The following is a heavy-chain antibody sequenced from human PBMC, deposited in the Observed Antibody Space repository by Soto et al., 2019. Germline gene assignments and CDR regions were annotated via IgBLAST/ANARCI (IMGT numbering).Heavy chain of an antibody. V-gene: IGHV4-59*01. Sequence: QVQLQESGPGLVKPSETLSLTCVVSGGSIGSYYWSWIRQPPGKGLECIGYIYYSGNTKYNPSLESRVTISVDMSKNQFSLNLRSVTAADTAVYYCARAPNDYNYHYYGLDVWGQGTTVTVSS. D-gene: IGHD4-4*01. CDR2: IYYSGNT. J-gene: IGHJ6*02. CDR3: ARAPNDYNYHYYGLDV. CDR1: GGSIGSYY.